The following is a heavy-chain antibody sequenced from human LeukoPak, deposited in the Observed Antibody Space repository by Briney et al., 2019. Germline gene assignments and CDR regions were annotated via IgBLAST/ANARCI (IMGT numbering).Heavy chain of an antibody. Sequence: GGSLRLSCAASGFTFDDYAMHWVRQAPGKGLEWVSSISPTTAYIHYADSMKGRFTISRDNARRSLYLQMNSLRVEDTAVYYCAREGYYDSSGINWFDPWGQGTLVTVSS. CDR1: GFTFDDYA. V-gene: IGHV3-21*01. CDR3: AREGYYDSSGINWFDP. J-gene: IGHJ5*02. D-gene: IGHD3-22*01. CDR2: ISPTTAYI.